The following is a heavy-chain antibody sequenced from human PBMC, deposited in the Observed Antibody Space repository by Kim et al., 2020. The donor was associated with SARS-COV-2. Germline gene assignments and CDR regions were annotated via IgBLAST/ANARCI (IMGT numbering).Heavy chain of an antibody. V-gene: IGHV4-31*03. CDR3: ATSVGPFLTGYPYSIDY. D-gene: IGHD3-9*01. CDR2: IYYSGST. CDR1: GGSISSGGYY. Sequence: SETLSLTCTVSGGSISSGGYYWSWIRQHPGKGLEWIVYIYYSGSTYYNPSLKSRVTISVDTSKNQFFLKLSSVTAADPAVYYCATSVGPFLTGYPYSIDYWGQGTLVTVSS. J-gene: IGHJ4*02.